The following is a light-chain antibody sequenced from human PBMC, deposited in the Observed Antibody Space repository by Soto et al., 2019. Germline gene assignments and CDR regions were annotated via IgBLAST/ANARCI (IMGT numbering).Light chain of an antibody. CDR3: QRYNDFQYV. J-gene: IGKJ2*01. CDR1: QSISNW. Sequence: DIPMTQSPSTLSASVGDRVTITCRASQSISNWLAWYQQKPGKAPKLLIYKAINLQSGVPSRFSGSGSGTDFSLTISGLQPDDFATYYCQRYNDFQYVFGQGTKL. CDR2: KAI. V-gene: IGKV1-5*03.